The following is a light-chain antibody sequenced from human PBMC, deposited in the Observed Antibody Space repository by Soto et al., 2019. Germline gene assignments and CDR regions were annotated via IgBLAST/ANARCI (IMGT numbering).Light chain of an antibody. V-gene: IGKV1-5*03. CDR3: QQYNRYSDT. Sequence: DIQMTQSPSTLSASVGDRVTITCRASQSISSWLAWYQQKPGKAPKLLIYKASSLESGVPSRFSGSGSGTEFTLTISSLQPDDFATYSFQQYNRYSDTSGQGTKQAIK. CDR2: KAS. J-gene: IGKJ2*01. CDR1: QSISSW.